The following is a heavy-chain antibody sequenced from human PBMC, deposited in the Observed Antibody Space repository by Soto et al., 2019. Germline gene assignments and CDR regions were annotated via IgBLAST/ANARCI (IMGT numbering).Heavy chain of an antibody. J-gene: IGHJ4*02. CDR1: GGSISINNW. D-gene: IGHD1-26*01. Sequence: SETLSLTCAVSGGSISINNWCSCVRQLPGKGLEWIGEISHSGTTNYNPSLKSRVTISVDRSKNQFSLNLSSVTAADTAVYYCARVANSGSFFDCWGQGTLVTVSS. CDR3: ARVANSGSFFDC. CDR2: ISHSGTT. V-gene: IGHV4-4*02.